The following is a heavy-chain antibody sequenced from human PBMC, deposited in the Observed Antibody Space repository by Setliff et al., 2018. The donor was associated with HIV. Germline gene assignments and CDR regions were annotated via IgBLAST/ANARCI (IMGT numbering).Heavy chain of an antibody. J-gene: IGHJ4*02. CDR2: ISATGST. D-gene: IGHD1-1*01. CDR1: GGIISSDSFF. Sequence: PSETLSLTCTVSGGIISSDSFFWSWIRQPARKGLEWIGHISATGSTNYNPSLKSRVTMSLDTSKNQFSLNLNSVTAADAAVYFCARAREGWKPFAFDYWGQGTLVTVSS. V-gene: IGHV4-61*09. CDR3: ARAREGWKPFAFDY.